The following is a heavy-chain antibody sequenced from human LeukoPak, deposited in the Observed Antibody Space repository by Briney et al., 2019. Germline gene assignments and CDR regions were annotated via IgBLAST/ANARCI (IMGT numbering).Heavy chain of an antibody. CDR1: GFTFSSYG. J-gene: IGHJ4*02. V-gene: IGHV3-23*01. Sequence: GGSLRLSCAASGFTFSSYGMHWVRQAPGKGLEWVSAISGSGGSTYYADSVKGRFTISRDNSKNTLYLQMNSLRAEDTAVYYCAKEILGYYGSGSLDYWGQGTLVTVSS. CDR3: AKEILGYYGSGSLDY. D-gene: IGHD3-10*01. CDR2: ISGSGGST.